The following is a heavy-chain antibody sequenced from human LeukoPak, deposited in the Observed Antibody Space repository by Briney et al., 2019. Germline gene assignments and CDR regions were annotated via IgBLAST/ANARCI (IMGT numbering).Heavy chain of an antibody. CDR1: GGSISSYY. D-gene: IGHD1-26*01. V-gene: IGHV4-59*01. J-gene: IGHJ4*02. Sequence: SETLSLTCTLSGGSISSYYASWIRQPPGKGLEWIGYIYYSGSTNYNPSLKSRVTISVDTSKNQFSLKLSSVTAADTAVYYCARDPVGATFFDYWGQGTLVTVSS. CDR2: IYYSGST. CDR3: ARDPVGATFFDY.